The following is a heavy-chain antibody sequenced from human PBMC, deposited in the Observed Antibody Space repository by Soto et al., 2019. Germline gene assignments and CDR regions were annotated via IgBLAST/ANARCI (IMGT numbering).Heavy chain of an antibody. CDR1: GGSFSGYY. D-gene: IGHD5-18*01. CDR3: ARGSGRDVDTAMTSTNWFDP. J-gene: IGHJ5*02. Sequence: PSETLSLTCAVYGGSFSGYYWSWIRQPPGKGLEWIGEINHSGSTNYNPSLKSRVTISVDTSKNQFSMKLSSVTAADTAVYYCARGSGRDVDTAMTSTNWFDPWGQGTLVTVSS. CDR2: INHSGST. V-gene: IGHV4-34*01.